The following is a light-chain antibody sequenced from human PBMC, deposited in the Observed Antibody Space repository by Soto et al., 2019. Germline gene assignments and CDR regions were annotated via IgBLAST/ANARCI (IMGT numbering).Light chain of an antibody. CDR2: EGT. J-gene: IGLJ2*01. Sequence: QSVLAQPASVSGSPGQFVTISCTVTSGDIGRYKFVSWFQQHPGKAPKLLIFEGTNRPSGVSHRFSGSKSGNTASLTISGLQAEDEAMYFCSSSTNTNTLVIFGGGTKVTLL. V-gene: IGLV2-14*01. CDR1: SGDIGRYKF. CDR3: SSSTNTNTLVI.